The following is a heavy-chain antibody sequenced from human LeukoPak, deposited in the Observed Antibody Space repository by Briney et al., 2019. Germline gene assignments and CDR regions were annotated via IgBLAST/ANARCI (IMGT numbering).Heavy chain of an antibody. CDR2: IYYSGST. Sequence: PSETLSLTCTVSGGSINTYYWSWIRQPPGKGLEWIGYIYYSGSTNYNPSLKSRVTISVDTSKNQFSLKLSSVTAADTAVYYCARDRAAGSDWLDPWGQGTLVTVSS. D-gene: IGHD6-19*01. CDR3: ARDRAAGSDWLDP. CDR1: GGSINTYY. J-gene: IGHJ5*02. V-gene: IGHV4-59*01.